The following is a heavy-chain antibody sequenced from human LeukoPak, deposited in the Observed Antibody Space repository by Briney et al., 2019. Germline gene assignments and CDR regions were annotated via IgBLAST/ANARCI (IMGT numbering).Heavy chain of an antibody. CDR3: ARGWGDGTSPLMAV. CDR1: GGSISSYY. J-gene: IGHJ6*02. Sequence: SETLSLTCTVSGGSISSYYWSWIRQPAGRGLEWIGRVYASGSTKYNPSLESRVTMSVDTSKNQFSLRLSSVTAAGTAVYYCARGWGDGTSPLMAVWGQGTTVTVSS. D-gene: IGHD2-2*01. CDR2: VYASGST. V-gene: IGHV4-4*07.